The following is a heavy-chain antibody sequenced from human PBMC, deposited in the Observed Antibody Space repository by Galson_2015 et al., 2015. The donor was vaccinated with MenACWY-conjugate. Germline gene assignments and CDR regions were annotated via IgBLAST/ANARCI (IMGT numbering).Heavy chain of an antibody. CDR2: TYPGDSDT. CDR3: ARALYLYYGSGSYYFNY. CDR1: GYSFTSYW. D-gene: IGHD3-10*01. Sequence: QSGAEVKKPGESLQISCTGSGYSFTSYWIGWVRQMPGKGLEWMGITYPGDSDTRYSPSFQGQVTISADKSISTAYLQWSSLKASDTAMYYCARALYLYYGSGSYYFNYWGQGTLVTVSS. V-gene: IGHV5-51*01. J-gene: IGHJ4*02.